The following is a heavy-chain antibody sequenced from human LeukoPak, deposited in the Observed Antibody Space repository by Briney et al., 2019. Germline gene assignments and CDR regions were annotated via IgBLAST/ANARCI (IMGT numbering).Heavy chain of an antibody. CDR3: ARDLAYYDILEDWFDP. Sequence: SETLSLTCAVYGGSFSGYYWSWIRQPPGKGLEWIGEINHSGSTIYNPSLKSRVTISVDTSKNQFSLKLSSVTAADTAVYYCARDLAYYDILEDWFDPWGQGTLVTVSS. J-gene: IGHJ5*02. V-gene: IGHV4-34*01. D-gene: IGHD3-9*01. CDR1: GGSFSGYY. CDR2: INHSGST.